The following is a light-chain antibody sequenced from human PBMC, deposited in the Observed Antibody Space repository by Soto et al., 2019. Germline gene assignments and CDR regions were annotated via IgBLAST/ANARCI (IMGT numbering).Light chain of an antibody. V-gene: IGKV1-39*01. CDR1: EPIYTF. CDR2: GAS. CDR3: QQFFSAVLT. Sequence: DIQLTQSPSSLSASLGDSITITCRASEPIYTFLNWYQVQPGKAPRLLVYGASYLQVGVPVRFRGSGSGTLFTLTIDNLQREDLASYFCQQFFSAVLTFGGGT. J-gene: IGKJ4*01.